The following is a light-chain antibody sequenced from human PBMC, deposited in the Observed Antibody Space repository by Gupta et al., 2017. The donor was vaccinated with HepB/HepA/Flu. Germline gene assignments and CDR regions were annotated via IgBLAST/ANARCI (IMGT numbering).Light chain of an antibody. CDR3: ATWDDSLSGYV. Sequence: QSVLPQPPSASGTPGQRVTISCSGSSSNLGNNDVYWYQQCPGTAAKPLIYRNKQRPSGVPDRFSGSKSGTSASLAISGRRSDDEADYYCATWDDSLSGYVFGNGTNVTVL. CDR2: RNK. CDR1: SSNLGNND. V-gene: IGLV1-47*01. J-gene: IGLJ1*01.